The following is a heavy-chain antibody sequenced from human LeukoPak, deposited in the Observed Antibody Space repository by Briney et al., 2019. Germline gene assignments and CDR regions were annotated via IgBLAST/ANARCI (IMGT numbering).Heavy chain of an antibody. CDR3: ARQYYDFWSGYYNAFDY. V-gene: IGHV1-69*13. CDR2: IIPIFGTA. Sequence: ASVKVSCKASGGTFSSYAISWVRQAPGQGLEWMGGIIPIFGTANYAQKFQGRVTITADESTSTAYMELSSLRSEDTAVYYCARQYYDFWSGYYNAFDYWGQGTLVTVSS. CDR1: GGTFSSYA. D-gene: IGHD3-3*01. J-gene: IGHJ4*02.